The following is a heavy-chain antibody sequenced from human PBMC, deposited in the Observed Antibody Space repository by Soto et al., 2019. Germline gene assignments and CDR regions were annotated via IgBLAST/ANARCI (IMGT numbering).Heavy chain of an antibody. D-gene: IGHD5-18*01. V-gene: IGHV3-33*01. CDR2: IWYDGSNK. Sequence: GGSLRLSCAASGFTFSSYGMHWVRQAPGKGLEWVAVIWYDGSNKYYAGSVKGRFTISRDNSKNTLYLQMNSLRAEDTAVYYCASLLAPGGYSYGYYFDYWGQGTLVTVSS. J-gene: IGHJ4*02. CDR1: GFTFSSYG. CDR3: ASLLAPGGYSYGYYFDY.